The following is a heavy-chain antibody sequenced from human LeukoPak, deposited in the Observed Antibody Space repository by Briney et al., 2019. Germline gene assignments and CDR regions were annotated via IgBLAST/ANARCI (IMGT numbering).Heavy chain of an antibody. CDR3: AREGLPAAIIFADY. D-gene: IGHD2-2*01. CDR2: IWYDGSHK. Sequence: GGSLRLSCAASGFTFSSYAMHWVRQAPGKGLEWVAVIWYDGSHKYYAGYVKGRFTISRDNSKSTLYLQMNSLRAEDTAVYYCAREGLPAAIIFADYWGQGTLVTVSS. V-gene: IGHV3-33*01. J-gene: IGHJ4*02. CDR1: GFTFSSYA.